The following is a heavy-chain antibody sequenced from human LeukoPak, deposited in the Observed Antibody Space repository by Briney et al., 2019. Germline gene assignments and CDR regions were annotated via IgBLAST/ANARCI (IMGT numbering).Heavy chain of an antibody. CDR3: ARVLPITIFGVVITDNWFDP. CDR1: GFTFSGYW. V-gene: IGHV3-7*01. Sequence: GGSLRLSCADSGFTFSGYWMNWVRQAPGKGLEWVANINQNGGEKYYVDSVKGRFTISRDNGKNSLYLQMNSLRAEDTAVYYCARVLPITIFGVVITDNWFDPWGQGTLVTVSS. CDR2: INQNGGEK. J-gene: IGHJ5*02. D-gene: IGHD3-3*01.